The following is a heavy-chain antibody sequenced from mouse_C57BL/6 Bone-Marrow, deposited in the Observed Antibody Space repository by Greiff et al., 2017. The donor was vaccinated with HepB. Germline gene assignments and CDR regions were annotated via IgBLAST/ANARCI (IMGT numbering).Heavy chain of an antibody. J-gene: IGHJ1*03. CDR1: GFTFSSYA. V-gene: IGHV5-4*01. CDR3: ARDTPYYYGSSYLYWYFDV. CDR2: ISDGGSYT. D-gene: IGHD1-1*01. Sequence: DVHLVESGGGLVKPGGSLKLSCAASGFTFSSYAMSWVRQTPEKRLEWVATISDGGSYTYYPDNVKGRFTISRDNAKNNLYLQMSHLKSEDTAMYYCARDTPYYYGSSYLYWYFDVWGTGTTVTVSS.